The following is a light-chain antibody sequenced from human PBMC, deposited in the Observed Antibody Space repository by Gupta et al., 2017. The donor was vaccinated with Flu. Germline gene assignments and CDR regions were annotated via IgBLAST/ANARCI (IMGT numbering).Light chain of an antibody. CDR2: YAS. V-gene: IGKV6-21*01. Sequence: EIVLTQSPAFQSVTPKEKVTITCRASQSVRSSLHWYQQKPDQSPVLLIKYASQSRSGVPSRFSGSGSGTDFTLTINGLEPEDAATYYCHQSSNLPRTFGQGTKVEIK. J-gene: IGKJ1*01. CDR1: QSVRSS. CDR3: HQSSNLPRT.